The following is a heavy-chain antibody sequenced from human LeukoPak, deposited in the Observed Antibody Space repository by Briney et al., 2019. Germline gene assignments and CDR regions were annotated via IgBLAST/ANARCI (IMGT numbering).Heavy chain of an antibody. V-gene: IGHV3-7*04. J-gene: IGHJ4*02. CDR3: AKDDYGDY. CDR1: GGSISSSNW. Sequence: GTLSLTCAVSGGSISSSNWWSWVRQPPGKGLEWVANIKQDGSEKYYVDSVKGRFTISRDNAKNSLSLQMNSLRAEDTAVYYCAKDDYGDYWGQGTLVTVSS. CDR2: IKQDGSEK.